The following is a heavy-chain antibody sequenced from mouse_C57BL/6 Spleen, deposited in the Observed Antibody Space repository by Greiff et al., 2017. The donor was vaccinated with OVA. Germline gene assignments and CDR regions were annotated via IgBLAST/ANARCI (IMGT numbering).Heavy chain of an antibody. CDR3: ARSPSYYSNLKGFDY. D-gene: IGHD2-5*01. Sequence: EVQGVESGGGLVQPGGSLSLSCAASGFTFTDYYMSWVRQPPGQALEWLGFIRNKANGYTTEYSASVKGRFTISRDNSQSILYLQMNALRAEDSATYYCARSPSYYSNLKGFDYWGQGTTLTVSS. CDR1: GFTFTDYY. CDR2: IRNKANGYTT. J-gene: IGHJ2*01. V-gene: IGHV7-3*01.